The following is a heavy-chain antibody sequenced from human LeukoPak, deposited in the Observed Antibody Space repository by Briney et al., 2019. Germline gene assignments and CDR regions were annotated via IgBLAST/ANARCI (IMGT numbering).Heavy chain of an antibody. V-gene: IGHV1-18*01. J-gene: IGHJ6*02. CDR3: ARVWALSGALYGMDV. Sequence: ASVKVSCKASGYTFTSYAMNWVRQAPGQGLEWMGWISAYNGNTNYAQKLQGRVTMTTDTSTSTAYMELRSLRSDDTAVYYCARVWALSGALYGMDVWGQGTTVTVSS. CDR2: ISAYNGNT. D-gene: IGHD7-27*01. CDR1: GYTFTSYA.